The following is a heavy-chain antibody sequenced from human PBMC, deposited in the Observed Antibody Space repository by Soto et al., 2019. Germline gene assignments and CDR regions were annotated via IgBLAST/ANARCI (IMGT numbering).Heavy chain of an antibody. CDR2: IYYRGST. CDR1: GGSISTADYY. CDR3: VSDYDSGGYIDY. Sequence: QVQLHESGPGLVRPSQTLSLTCNVSGGSISTADYYWSWIRQPPGKGLEWIGYIYYRGSTYYNPSLESRVAISMDTSKNQFSLNLTSVTAADTAVYFCVSDYDSGGYIDYWGQGTLVTVSS. V-gene: IGHV4-30-4*01. D-gene: IGHD3-22*01. J-gene: IGHJ4*02.